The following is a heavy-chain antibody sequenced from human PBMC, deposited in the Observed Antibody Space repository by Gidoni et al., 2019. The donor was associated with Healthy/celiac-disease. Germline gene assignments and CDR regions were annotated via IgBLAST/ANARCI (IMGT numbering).Heavy chain of an antibody. CDR2: TSSDGSNK. CDR1: GFTSSGYP. Sequence: QVKLVESVGSEVTPGRSLRLPGAASGFTSSGYPMPGVRQAPGKGREWVAVTSSDGSNKSYAASVKGRFTSSRDNSKTTLYLQMYSLRAEATAVYYCARDWSGWYVRGDFDYWCQGTLVTVSS. D-gene: IGHD6-19*01. CDR3: ARDWSGWYVRGDFDY. J-gene: IGHJ4*02. V-gene: IGHV3-30-3*01.